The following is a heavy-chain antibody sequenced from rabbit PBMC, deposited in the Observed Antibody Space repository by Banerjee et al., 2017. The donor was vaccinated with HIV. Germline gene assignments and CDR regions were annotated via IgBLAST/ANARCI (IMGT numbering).Heavy chain of an antibody. CDR1: GFSFSSSYW. D-gene: IGHD2-1*01. CDR3: ARGGESGGDGLNL. CDR2: IYAGSSGST. V-gene: IGHV1S45*01. J-gene: IGHJ4*01. Sequence: QEQLKETGGGLVQPGGSLTLTCTASGFSFSSSYWICWVRQAPGKGLEWIACIYAGSSGSTYYAGWAKGRFTISKTSSTTVTLQMTSLTAADTATYFCARGGESGGDGLNLWGQGTLVTVS.